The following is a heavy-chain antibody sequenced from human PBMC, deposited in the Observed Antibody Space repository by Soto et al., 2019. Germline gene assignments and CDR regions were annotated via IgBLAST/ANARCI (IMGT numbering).Heavy chain of an antibody. CDR1: GGSFSGYY. J-gene: IGHJ3*02. V-gene: IGHV4-34*01. CDR2: INHSGST. Sequence: SETLSLTCAVYGGSFSGYYWSRISQPPGKGLEWIGEINHSGSTNYNPSLKSRVTISVDTSKNQFSLKLSSVTAADTAVYYCARVQSYGSSWYGKRAFYIWGQGTMDPVSS. D-gene: IGHD6-13*01. CDR3: ARVQSYGSSWYGKRAFYI.